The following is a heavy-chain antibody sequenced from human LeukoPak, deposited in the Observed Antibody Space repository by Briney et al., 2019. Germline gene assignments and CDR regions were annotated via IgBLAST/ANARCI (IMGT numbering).Heavy chain of an antibody. Sequence: PSETLSLTCTVSGGSISSSSAYWGWIRQPPGKGLEWIGSIYYSKNTYYNPSLKTRFTISADTSKNQFSMTLGSVSATDTAVYYCVSPRGCSYGYFDYWGQGTLVTVSS. D-gene: IGHD5-18*01. V-gene: IGHV4-39*01. CDR3: VSPRGCSYGYFDY. CDR2: IYYSKNT. J-gene: IGHJ4*02. CDR1: GGSISSSSAY.